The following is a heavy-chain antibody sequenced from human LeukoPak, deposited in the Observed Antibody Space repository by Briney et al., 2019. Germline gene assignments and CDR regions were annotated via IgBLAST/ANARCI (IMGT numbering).Heavy chain of an antibody. J-gene: IGHJ4*02. D-gene: IGHD5-18*01. Sequence: ASVKVSCKASGYAFTGYYMRWVRQAPGQGLEWMGWINPNNGGTKYAQKFQGRVTMTRDTSISTAYVELSRLRSDDTAVYFCAKDLILGYSYGPGIIDHWGQGTLLTVSS. CDR2: INPNNGGT. V-gene: IGHV1-2*02. CDR1: GYAFTGYY. CDR3: AKDLILGYSYGPGIIDH.